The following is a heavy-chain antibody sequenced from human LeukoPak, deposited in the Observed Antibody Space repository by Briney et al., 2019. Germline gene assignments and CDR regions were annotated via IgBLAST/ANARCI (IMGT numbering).Heavy chain of an antibody. J-gene: IGHJ4*02. CDR2: ISGSGGST. Sequence: PGGSLGLSCAASGFTFSSYAMSWVRQAPGKGLEWVSAISGSGGSTYYADSVKGRFTISRDNSKNTLYLQMNSLRAEDTAVYYCAKAQTGDLSPGDYWGQGTLVTVSS. CDR1: GFTFSSYA. V-gene: IGHV3-23*01. D-gene: IGHD7-27*01. CDR3: AKAQTGDLSPGDY.